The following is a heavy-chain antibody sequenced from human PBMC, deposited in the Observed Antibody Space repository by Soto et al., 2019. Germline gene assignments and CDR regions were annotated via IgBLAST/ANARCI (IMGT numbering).Heavy chain of an antibody. Sequence: GASVKVSCKASGYTFTSYGISGVRQAPGQGLEWMGWISAYNGNTNYAQKLQGRVTMTTDTSTSTAYMELRSLRSDDTAVYYCATSLSPDNWFDPWGQETLVTVSS. V-gene: IGHV1-18*01. CDR1: GYTFTSYG. J-gene: IGHJ5*02. CDR2: ISAYNGNT. CDR3: ATSLSPDNWFDP.